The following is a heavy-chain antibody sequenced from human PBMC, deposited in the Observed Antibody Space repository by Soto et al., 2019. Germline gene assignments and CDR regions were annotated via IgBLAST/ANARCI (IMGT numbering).Heavy chain of an antibody. Sequence: KGLEWVAVIWYDGSNKYYTDSVKGRLTISRDNSKNTLYMQMNSLRDEDTAVFFFQAEDGIRDVVPVSAFLLNRSSDL. D-gene: IGHD2-15*01. V-gene: IGHV3-33*01. CDR3: QAEDGIRDVVPVSAFLLNRSSDL. J-gene: IGHJ2*01. CDR2: IWYDGSNK.